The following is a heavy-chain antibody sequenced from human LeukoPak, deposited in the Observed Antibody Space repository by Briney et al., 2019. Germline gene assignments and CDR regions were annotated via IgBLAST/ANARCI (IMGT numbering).Heavy chain of an antibody. Sequence: GGSLRLSCAASGYTFSSYAMSWVRQAPGKGLEWVSAISGSGGSTYYADSVKGRFTISRDNSKNTLYLQMNSLRAEDTAVYYCAKDLEGEGYSYGYGNRPFFDYWGQGTLVTVSS. D-gene: IGHD5-18*01. V-gene: IGHV3-23*01. CDR3: AKDLEGEGYSYGYGNRPFFDY. CDR2: ISGSGGST. J-gene: IGHJ4*02. CDR1: GYTFSSYA.